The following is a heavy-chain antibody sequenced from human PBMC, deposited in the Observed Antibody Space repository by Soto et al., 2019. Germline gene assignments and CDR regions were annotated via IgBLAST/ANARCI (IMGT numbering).Heavy chain of an antibody. CDR3: AREPTTVTTQWYFDL. D-gene: IGHD4-17*01. J-gene: IGHJ2*01. V-gene: IGHV1-69*08. Sequence: QVQLVQSGAEVKKPGSSVKVSCKASGGTFSSYTISWVRQAPGQGLEWMGRIIPILGIANYAQKFQGRVTITADKSPSTAYMELSSLRSEGTAVYYCAREPTTVTTQWYFDLWGRGTLVTVSS. CDR1: GGTFSSYT. CDR2: IIPILGIA.